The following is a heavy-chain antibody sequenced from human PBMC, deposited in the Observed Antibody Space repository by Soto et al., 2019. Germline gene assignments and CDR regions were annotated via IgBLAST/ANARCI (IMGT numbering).Heavy chain of an antibody. CDR1: GGTFSSYT. V-gene: IGHV1-69*04. J-gene: IGHJ6*03. D-gene: IGHD2-8*01. CDR3: ARDPSRDCTNGVCYGSYMDV. Sequence: ASVKVSCKASGGTFSSYTISWVRQAPGQGLEWMGRIIPILGIANYAQKFQGRVTITADKSTSTAYMELSSLRSEDTAVYYCARDPSRDCTNGVCYGSYMDVWGKGTTVTVSS. CDR2: IIPILGIA.